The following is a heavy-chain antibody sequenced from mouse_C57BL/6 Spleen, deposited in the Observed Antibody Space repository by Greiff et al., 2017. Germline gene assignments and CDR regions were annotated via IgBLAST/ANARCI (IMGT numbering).Heavy chain of an antibody. CDR2: INPNNGGT. CDR1: GYTFTDYN. D-gene: IGHD1-1*01. J-gene: IGHJ3*01. CDR3: ARSHYDDSSYGEAWVAY. Sequence: VQLKQSGPELVKPGASVKIPCKASGYTFTDYNMDWVKQSHGKSLEWIGDINPNNGGTIYNQKFKGKATLTVDKSSSTAYMELRSLTSEDTAVYYCARSHYDDSSYGEAWVAYWGQGTLVTVSA. V-gene: IGHV1-18*01.